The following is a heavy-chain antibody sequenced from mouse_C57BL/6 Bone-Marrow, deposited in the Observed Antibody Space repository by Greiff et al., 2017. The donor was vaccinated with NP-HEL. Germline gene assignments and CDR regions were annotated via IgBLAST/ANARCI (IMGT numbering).Heavy chain of an antibody. V-gene: IGHV5-17*01. CDR3: ATPDGYWFAY. J-gene: IGHJ3*01. CDR1: GFTFSDYG. D-gene: IGHD2-3*01. Sequence: EVKLVESGGGLVKPGGSLKLSCAASGFTFSDYGMHWVRQAPEKGLEWVAYISSGSSTIYYADTVKGRFTISRDNAKNTLFLQMTSLRSEDTAMYYCATPDGYWFAYWGQGTLVTVSA. CDR2: ISSGSSTI.